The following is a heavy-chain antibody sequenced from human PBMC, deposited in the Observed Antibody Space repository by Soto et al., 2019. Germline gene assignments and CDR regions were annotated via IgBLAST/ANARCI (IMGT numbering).Heavy chain of an antibody. CDR2: ITSDTKTI. CDR1: GFRVSIYS. J-gene: IGHJ4*02. CDR3: ARSGEGHFDY. D-gene: IGHD3-10*01. V-gene: IGHV3-48*02. Sequence: EVQLVESGGNLVQPGGSLRLSCAASGFRVSIYSMNWVRQAPGKGLEWSAYITSDTKTIKYADSVRGRFTISRDNGKNSVYLQMNSLRDEDTAVYYCARSGEGHFDYWCQGTVVTVSA.